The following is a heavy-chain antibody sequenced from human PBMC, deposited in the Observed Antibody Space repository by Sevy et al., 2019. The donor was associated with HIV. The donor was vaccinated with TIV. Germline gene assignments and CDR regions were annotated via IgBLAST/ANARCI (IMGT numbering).Heavy chain of an antibody. CDR1: VFAFYDYS. D-gene: IGHD2-8*01. V-gene: IGHV3-23*01. CDR3: AREGCTRPHDY. CDR2: LSFGCGKI. J-gene: IGHJ4*02. Sequence: GGSLRLSCAASVFAFYDYSTSWIRQAPGKGLEWVATLSFGCGKINYADSVKGRFTISRDNSKNSFYLQMDNLRVEDTALYYCAREGCTRPHDYWGQGTRVTVSS.